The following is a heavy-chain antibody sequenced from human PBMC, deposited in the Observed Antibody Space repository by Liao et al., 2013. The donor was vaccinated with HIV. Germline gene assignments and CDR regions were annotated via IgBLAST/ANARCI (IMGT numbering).Heavy chain of an antibody. D-gene: IGHD2/OR15-2a*01. Sequence: QVHLQESGPGLVKPSQTLSLTCTVSGGSLSGYYWTWIRQPPGEGLEWIGYSSYSGSTNYNPSLKSRVTISVDTSKNQFSLKLSSVTAADTAVYYCARSPRAFMSWSDYWGQGTLVTVSS. J-gene: IGHJ4*02. CDR2: SSYSGST. V-gene: IGHV4-59*01. CDR1: GGSLSGYY. CDR3: ARSPRAFMSWSDY.